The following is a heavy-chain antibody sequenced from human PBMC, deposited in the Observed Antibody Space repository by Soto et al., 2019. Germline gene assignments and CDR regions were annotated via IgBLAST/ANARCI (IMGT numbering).Heavy chain of an antibody. V-gene: IGHV4-34*01. Sequence: QVQLQQWGAGLLKPSETLSLTCAVYGGSFSGYYWSWIRQPPGKGLEWIGEINHSGSTNYNPSLKSRVTISVDTSKNPFSLKLSSVTAADTAVYYCARGAGYCSGGSCYGDAFDIWGQGTMVTVSS. CDR1: GGSFSGYY. CDR2: INHSGST. CDR3: ARGAGYCSGGSCYGDAFDI. J-gene: IGHJ3*02. D-gene: IGHD2-15*01.